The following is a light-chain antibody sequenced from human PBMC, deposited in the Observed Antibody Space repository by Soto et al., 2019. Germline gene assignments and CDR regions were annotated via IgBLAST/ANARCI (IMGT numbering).Light chain of an antibody. J-gene: IGKJ4*01. CDR1: QSVLYSSNNRTY. Sequence: DIVMTQSPDSLAVSLGARATINCKSSQSVLYSSNNRTYLAWYQQKPGQPPKLLIYWASTRESGVPDRFSCSGSGTDFTLNISSLQAEDVAVYYCQQYHSTPLTFGGGTKVEIK. V-gene: IGKV4-1*01. CDR3: QQYHSTPLT. CDR2: WAS.